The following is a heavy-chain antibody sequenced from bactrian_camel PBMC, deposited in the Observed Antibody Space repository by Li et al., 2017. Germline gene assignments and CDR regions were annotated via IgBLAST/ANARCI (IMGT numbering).Heavy chain of an antibody. CDR3: TARYEFGLGACRGVGGLGF. J-gene: IGHJ6*01. CDR2: ISSDGRNT. V-gene: IGHV3-2*01. Sequence: HVQLVESGGGSVQAGGSLRLSCTASGLAFSNSCMGWFRQAPGKGLEYVASISSDGRNTDYAYTVKGRFIISRDNAKNTVYLQMDSLKREDTAMYYCTARYEFGLGACRGVGGLGFWGQGTQVTVSS. D-gene: IGHD1*01. CDR1: GLAFSNSC.